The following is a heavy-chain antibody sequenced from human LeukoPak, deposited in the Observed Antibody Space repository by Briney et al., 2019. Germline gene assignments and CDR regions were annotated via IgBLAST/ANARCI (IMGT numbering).Heavy chain of an antibody. V-gene: IGHV3-48*01. D-gene: IGHD6-19*01. CDR2: ISSSSTTI. CDR1: GFTFSGYS. CDR3: AREMAGTGIDY. J-gene: IGHJ4*02. Sequence: PGGSLRLSCEAPGFTFSGYSLNWVRKAPGKGLGWVSYISSSSTTIYYADSVKGRFTISRDNAKNSLYLQMNSLRAEDTAVYYCAREMAGTGIDYWGQGTLVTVSS.